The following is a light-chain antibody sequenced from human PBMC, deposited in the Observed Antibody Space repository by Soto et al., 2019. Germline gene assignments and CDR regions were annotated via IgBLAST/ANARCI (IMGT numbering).Light chain of an antibody. CDR1: SSDIGGYNY. V-gene: IGLV2-14*01. CDR2: EVS. Sequence: QSALTQPASVSGSPGQSITISCTGTSSDIGGYNYVSWYQQRPGRAPKLMIYEVSNRPSGVSNRFSGSKSGDTASLTISGLQADDEADYYCASFTSNSTGVFGGGTKLTVL. CDR3: ASFTSNSTGV. J-gene: IGLJ3*02.